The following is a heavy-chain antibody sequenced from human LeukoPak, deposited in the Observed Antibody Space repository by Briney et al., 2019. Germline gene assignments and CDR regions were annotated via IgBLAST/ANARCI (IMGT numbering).Heavy chain of an antibody. CDR1: GFTFSSYA. Sequence: PGGSLRLSCAASGFTFSSYAMHWVRQAPGKGLEWVAVISYDGSNKYYADSVKGRFTISRDNSKNTLYLQMNSLRAEDTAVYYCARGRLNGNVDFWGQGTLVTVSS. V-gene: IGHV3-30-3*01. D-gene: IGHD1-20*01. J-gene: IGHJ4*02. CDR3: ARGRLNGNVDF. CDR2: ISYDGSNK.